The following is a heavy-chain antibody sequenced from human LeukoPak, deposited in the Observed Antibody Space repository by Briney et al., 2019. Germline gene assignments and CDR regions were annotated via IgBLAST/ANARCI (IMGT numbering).Heavy chain of an antibody. J-gene: IGHJ3*02. CDR1: GYTFTNYG. D-gene: IGHD4-17*01. V-gene: IGHV1-18*01. CDR2: ISDYNVNT. CDR3: ARAPTVTTGPLDI. Sequence: ASVKVSCKASGYTFTNYGISWVRQAPGQGLEWMGWISDYNVNTKYAQILQGRVTMTTDTSTSTAYMELRSLRSDDTAVYYCARAPTVTTGPLDIWGQGTMVTVSS.